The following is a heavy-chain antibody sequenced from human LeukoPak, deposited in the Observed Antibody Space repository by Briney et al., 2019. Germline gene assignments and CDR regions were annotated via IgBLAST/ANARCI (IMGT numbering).Heavy chain of an antibody. V-gene: IGHV3-30*02. J-gene: IGHJ3*02. CDR2: IRYDGSNK. Sequence: GGSLRLSCVASGFTFSNYAMSWVRQAPGKGLEWVAFIRYDGSNKYYADSVKGRFTISRDNSKNTLYLQMNSLRAEDTAVYYCAPKGAFDIWGQGTMVTVSS. CDR3: APKGAFDI. CDR1: GFTFSNYA.